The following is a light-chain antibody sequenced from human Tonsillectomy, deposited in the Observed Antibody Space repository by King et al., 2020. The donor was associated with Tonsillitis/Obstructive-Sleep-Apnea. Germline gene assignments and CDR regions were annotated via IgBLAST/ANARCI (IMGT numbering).Light chain of an antibody. CDR2: AS. J-gene: IGKJ3*01. V-gene: IGKV1-5*03. Sequence: ASSLESGVPSRFSGSGSGTEFTLTISSLQPEDIATYYCHGSQEPLFTFGPGT. CDR3: HGSQEPLFT.